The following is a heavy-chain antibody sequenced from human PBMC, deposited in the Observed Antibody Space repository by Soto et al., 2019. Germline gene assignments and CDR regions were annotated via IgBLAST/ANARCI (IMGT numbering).Heavy chain of an antibody. CDR3: ARDPDSYYYYGMDV. CDR2: IYYSGST. J-gene: IGHJ6*02. Sequence: SETLSLTCTVSGGSISSGDYYWSWIRQPPGKGLEWIGYIYYSGSTYYNPSLKSRVTISVDTSKNQFSLKLSSVTAADTAVYYCARDPDSYYYYGMDVWGQGTTVTVSS. CDR1: GGSISSGDYY. V-gene: IGHV4-30-4*01.